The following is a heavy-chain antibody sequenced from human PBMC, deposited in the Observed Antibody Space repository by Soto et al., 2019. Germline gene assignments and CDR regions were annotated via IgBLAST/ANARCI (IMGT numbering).Heavy chain of an antibody. CDR1: GGTFSSYT. CDR3: ARDPQKPFGYFDS. J-gene: IGHJ4*02. Sequence: QVQLVQSGAEVKKPGSSVKVSCKASGGTFSSYTISWVRQAPGQGLEWMGRIIPILGIANYAQKFQGRVTITADTYTSTAYMELSSLRSEDTAVYYCARDPQKPFGYFDSWGQGTLVTVSS. CDR2: IIPILGIA. V-gene: IGHV1-69*08. D-gene: IGHD2-2*03.